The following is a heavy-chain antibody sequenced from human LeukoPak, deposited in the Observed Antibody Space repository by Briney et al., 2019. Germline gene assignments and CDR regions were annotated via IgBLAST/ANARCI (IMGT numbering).Heavy chain of an antibody. CDR1: GYTFTGYY. D-gene: IGHD2-2*01. J-gene: IGHJ6*02. CDR2: INPNSGGT. Sequence: GASVKVSCKASGYTFTGYYTHWVRQAPGQGLEWMGWINPNSGGTNYAQKFQGRVTMTRDTSISTAYMELSRLRSDDTAVYYCASSRYCSSTSCPYYYYYGMDVWGQGTTVTVSS. CDR3: ASSRYCSSTSCPYYYYYGMDV. V-gene: IGHV1-2*02.